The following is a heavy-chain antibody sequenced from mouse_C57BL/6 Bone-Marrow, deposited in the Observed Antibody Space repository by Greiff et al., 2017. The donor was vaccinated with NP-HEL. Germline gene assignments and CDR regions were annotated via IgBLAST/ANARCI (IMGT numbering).Heavy chain of an antibody. CDR2: IYPGDGDT. CDR3: AINWDGYFDV. D-gene: IGHD4-1*01. Sequence: QVQLQQSGPELVKPGASVKISCKASGYAFSSSWMNWVKQRPGKGLEWIGRIYPGDGDTNYNGKFKGKATLTADKSSSTAYMQLSSLTSEDSAVYFCAINWDGYFDVWGTGTTVTVSS. J-gene: IGHJ1*03. CDR1: GYAFSSSW. V-gene: IGHV1-82*01.